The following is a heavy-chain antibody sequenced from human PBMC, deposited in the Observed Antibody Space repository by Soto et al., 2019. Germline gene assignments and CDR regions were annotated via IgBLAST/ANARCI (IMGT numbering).Heavy chain of an antibody. CDR1: GYTFTAYY. CDR2: TSPKTGGE. Sequence: QVQLLQSGAGVKMPGASVRVSCKTSGYTFTAYYMHWLRQAPGHGLEWLGWTSPKTGGEKYSHPFQGRVSMTRNTSISTAYMELTGLSTDDTAVYYCARSIGSYSKWFDSWGQGTLVTVSS. CDR3: ARSIGSYSKWFDS. J-gene: IGHJ5*01. D-gene: IGHD3-10*01. V-gene: IGHV1-2*02.